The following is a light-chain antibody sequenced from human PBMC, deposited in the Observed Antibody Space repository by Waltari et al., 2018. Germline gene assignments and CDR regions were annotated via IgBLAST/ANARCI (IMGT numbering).Light chain of an antibody. CDR2: EVN. CDR1: STDTGAYNS. V-gene: IGLV2-8*01. CDR3: SSYAGRNTL. Sequence: QSALTQPPSASAAPGQSVTISCTGTSTDTGAYNSVSWYQQHPGDAPKLLIYEVNKRPSGVPNRFSGSKSGDTASLTVSGLQADDEGDYYCSSYAGRNTLFGGGTKLTVL. J-gene: IGLJ2*01.